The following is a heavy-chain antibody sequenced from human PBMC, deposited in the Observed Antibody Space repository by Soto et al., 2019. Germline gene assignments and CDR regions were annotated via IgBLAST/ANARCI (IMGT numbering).Heavy chain of an antibody. V-gene: IGHV3-21*01. Sequence: PGGSLRVSCAASGFTFSSYSMNWVRQAPGKGLEWVSSISSSSSYIYYADSVKGRFTISRDNAKNSLYLQMNSLRAEDTAVYYCARDSYSSSTLERSNYWGQGTLVTV. CDR2: ISSSSSYI. D-gene: IGHD6-13*01. CDR1: GFTFSSYS. J-gene: IGHJ4*02. CDR3: ARDSYSSSTLERSNY.